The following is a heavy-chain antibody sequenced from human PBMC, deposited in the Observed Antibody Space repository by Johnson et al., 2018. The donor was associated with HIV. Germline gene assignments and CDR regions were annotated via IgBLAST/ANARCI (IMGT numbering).Heavy chain of an antibody. CDR2: INWNGVST. J-gene: IGHJ3*01. Sequence: MLLVESGGGVVRPGGSLRLSCAASGFIFDDYGMSWVRQAPGKGLDWVSGINWNGVSTGYADSVKGRFTISRDNAKNSLYLQMNSLRAEDTALYYCARGADPGIAAALVWGQGTMVTVSS. V-gene: IGHV3-20*04. D-gene: IGHD6-13*01. CDR3: ARGADPGIAAALV. CDR1: GFIFDDYG.